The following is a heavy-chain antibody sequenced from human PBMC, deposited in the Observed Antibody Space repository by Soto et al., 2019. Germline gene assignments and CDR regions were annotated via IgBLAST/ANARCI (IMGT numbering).Heavy chain of an antibody. CDR1: GDSISSSNW. D-gene: IGHD1-1*01. J-gene: IGHJ4*01. CDR3: AHRAGLQGNWNGGSFDF. CDR2: IYHTGST. V-gene: IGHV4-4*02. Sequence: SETLSLTCNVSGDSISSSNWWSWVRQPPGKGLEWIGEIYHTGSTNYNPSLKSRVIISVDKSKNQFFLKLTSVTAADTAIYYCAHRAGLQGNWNGGSFDFWGQGALVTVSS.